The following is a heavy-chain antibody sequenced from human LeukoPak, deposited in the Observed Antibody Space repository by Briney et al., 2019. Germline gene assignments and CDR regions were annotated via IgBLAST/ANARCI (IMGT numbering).Heavy chain of an antibody. CDR2: ISGSGGTT. CDR1: GFTFSSYA. J-gene: IGHJ4*02. D-gene: IGHD1-26*01. V-gene: IGHV3-23*01. CDR3: ARGEFRRELRGFFDY. Sequence: GGSLRLSCAASGFTFSSYAMSWVRQAPGKGLEWVSVISGSGGTTYYADSVKGRFTISRDNSKNTLYLQMNRLRAEHTAVYYCARGEFRRELRGFFDYWGQGTLVTVSS.